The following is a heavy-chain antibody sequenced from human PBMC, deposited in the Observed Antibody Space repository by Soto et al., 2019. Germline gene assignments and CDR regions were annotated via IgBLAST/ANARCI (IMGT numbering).Heavy chain of an antibody. D-gene: IGHD4-17*01. CDR3: ARVWTTVTNDWFDP. J-gene: IGHJ5*02. Sequence: ASVKVSCKASGYTFTSYDINWVRQATGQGLEWMGWMNPNSGNTGYAQKLQGRVTMTTDTSTSTAYMELRSLRSDDTAVYYCARVWTTVTNDWFDPWGQGTLVTVSS. CDR2: MNPNSGNT. V-gene: IGHV1-8*01. CDR1: GYTFTSYD.